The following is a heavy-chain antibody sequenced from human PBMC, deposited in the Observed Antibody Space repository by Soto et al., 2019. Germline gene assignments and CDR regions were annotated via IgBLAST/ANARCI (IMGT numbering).Heavy chain of an antibody. CDR3: ARGGAADPYNWFDP. D-gene: IGHD6-13*01. V-gene: IGHV4-39*01. CDR2: IYYSGST. J-gene: IGHJ5*02. Sequence: SETLSLTCTVSGGSISSSSYYWGWIRQPPGKGLEWIGSIYYSGSTYYNPSLKSRVTISVDTSKNQFSLKLSSVTAADTAVYYCARGGAADPYNWFDPWCQGILVTVSS. CDR1: GGSISSSSYY.